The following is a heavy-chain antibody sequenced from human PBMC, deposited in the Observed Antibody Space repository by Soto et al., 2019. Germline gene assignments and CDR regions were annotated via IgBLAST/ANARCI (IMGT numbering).Heavy chain of an antibody. CDR3: ASQIFWSGSTAHGMDV. D-gene: IGHD3-3*01. J-gene: IGHJ6*02. Sequence: PWVSLRLSCAVSGFTFITYGMHRVLQAPGKGLEWVAVIWFGGNKKYYADSVNGRFTISRDNSTTTLYLQINRLRAEDTAVYYCASQIFWSGSTAHGMDVWGHGTAVT. V-gene: IGHV3-33*01. CDR1: GFTFITYG. CDR2: IWFGGNKK.